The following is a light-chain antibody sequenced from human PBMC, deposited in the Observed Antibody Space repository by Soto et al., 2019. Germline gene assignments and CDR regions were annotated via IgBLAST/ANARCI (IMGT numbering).Light chain of an antibody. CDR1: QSVRSSY. J-gene: IGKJ3*01. V-gene: IGKV3-20*01. CDR3: QQYGSSLLT. Sequence: EIVLTQSPGTLSLSPGERATLSCRASQSVRSSYLAWYQQKPGQAPRLLIYGASSRATGIPDRFSGSGSGTDFTLTISRLEPEDFAVYYCQQYGSSLLTFGPGTKVDIK. CDR2: GAS.